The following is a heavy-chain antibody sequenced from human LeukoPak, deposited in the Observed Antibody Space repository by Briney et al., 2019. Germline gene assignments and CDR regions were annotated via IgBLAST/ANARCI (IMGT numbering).Heavy chain of an antibody. Sequence: GGSLRLSCAASGFTFSSYSMNWVRQAPGKGLEWVSSISSSSSYIYYADSVKGRFTISRDNAKNSLYLQLNSLRAEDTAVYYCERDRGSYPPINYFDYWGQGTLVTVSS. V-gene: IGHV3-21*06. CDR1: GFTFSSYS. J-gene: IGHJ4*02. D-gene: IGHD1-26*01. CDR2: ISSSSSYI. CDR3: ERDRGSYPPINYFDY.